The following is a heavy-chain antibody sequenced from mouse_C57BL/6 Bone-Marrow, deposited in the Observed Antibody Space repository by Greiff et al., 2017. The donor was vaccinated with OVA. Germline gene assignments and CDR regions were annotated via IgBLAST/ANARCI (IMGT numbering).Heavy chain of an antibody. J-gene: IGHJ4*01. Sequence: VQLQQSGAELARPGASVKLSCKASGYTFTSYGISWVKQSTGQGLEWIGEIYPRSGNTYYNEKFKGKATLTADKSSSTAYMELSSLTSEDSAVXFCARIWGGFYYAMDYWGQGTSVTVSS. CDR2: IYPRSGNT. CDR1: GYTFTSYG. V-gene: IGHV1-81*01. CDR3: ARIWGGFYYAMDY.